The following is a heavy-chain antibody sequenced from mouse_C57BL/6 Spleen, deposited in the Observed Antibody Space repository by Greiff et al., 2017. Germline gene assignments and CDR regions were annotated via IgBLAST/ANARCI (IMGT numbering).Heavy chain of an antibody. V-gene: IGHV1-64*01. CDR2: IHPNSGST. CDR3: ARSSNYVFAY. D-gene: IGHD2-5*01. J-gene: IGHJ3*01. Sequence: QVQLQQPGAELVKPGASVQLSCKASGYTFTSYWMHWVKQRPGQGLAWIGMIHPNSGSTNYNEKFKSKATLTVDKSSSTAYMQLSSLTSEDSAVYYCARSSNYVFAYGGQGTLVTVSA. CDR1: GYTFTSYW.